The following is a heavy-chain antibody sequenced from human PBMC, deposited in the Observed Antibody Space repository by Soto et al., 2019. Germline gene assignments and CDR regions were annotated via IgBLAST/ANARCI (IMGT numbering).Heavy chain of an antibody. CDR3: ARSRAGDYVDY. J-gene: IGHJ4*02. CDR2: ISAGNGDT. CDR1: GYTFTTYT. Sequence: QVQLVQSGAEEKKPGASVKVSCKASGYTFTTYTIHWVRQAPGQRLEWMGWISAGNGDTLYSQNFQGRVTITRDPSASTAYIDLTSLSSEDTPVYYCARSRAGDYVDYCGQATLVTVSS. V-gene: IGHV1-3*05.